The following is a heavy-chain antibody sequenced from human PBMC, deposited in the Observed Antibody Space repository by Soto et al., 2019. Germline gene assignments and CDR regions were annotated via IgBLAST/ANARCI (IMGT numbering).Heavy chain of an antibody. J-gene: IGHJ4*02. CDR2: IIPILGIA. V-gene: IGHV1-69*02. CDR3: ARGPGGPDGPGDY. D-gene: IGHD2-15*01. CDR1: GGTFSSYT. Sequence: SVKVSCKASGGTFSSYTISWVRQAPGQGLEWMGRIIPILGIANYAQKFQGRVTITGDTSTSTAYMELSSLRSEDTAVYYCARGPGGPDGPGDYWGQGTLVTSPQ.